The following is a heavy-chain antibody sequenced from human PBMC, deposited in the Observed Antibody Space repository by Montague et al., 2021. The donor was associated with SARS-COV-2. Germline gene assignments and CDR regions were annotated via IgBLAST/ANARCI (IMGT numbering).Heavy chain of an antibody. CDR3: ARERWAVGVSFDY. D-gene: IGHD1-26*01. V-gene: IGHV6-1*01. Sequence: CAISGDSVSSNSATWRWIRQSPSRGLEWLGRTYYRSRWSNDYAVSVRSRIIINPDTSTNQFSLQLSSVTPEDTAVYFCARERWAVGVSFDYWDQGTLVTVSS. J-gene: IGHJ4*02. CDR2: TYYRSRWSN. CDR1: GDSVSSNSAT.